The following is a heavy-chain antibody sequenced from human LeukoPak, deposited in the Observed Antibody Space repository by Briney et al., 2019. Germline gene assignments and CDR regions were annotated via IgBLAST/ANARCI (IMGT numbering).Heavy chain of an antibody. D-gene: IGHD1-26*01. CDR2: INWNGGST. CDR1: GFTFDDYG. CDR3: ASSLGGSYFEYYMDV. Sequence: GGSLRLSCAASGFTFDDYGMSWVRQAPGKGLEWVSGINWNGGSTGYADSVKGRFTISRDNAKNSLYLQMYSLRAEDTALYYCASSLGGSYFEYYMDVWGKGTTVTVSS. J-gene: IGHJ6*03. V-gene: IGHV3-20*04.